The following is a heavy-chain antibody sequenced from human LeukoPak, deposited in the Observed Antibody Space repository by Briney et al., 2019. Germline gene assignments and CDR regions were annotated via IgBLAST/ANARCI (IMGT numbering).Heavy chain of an antibody. Sequence: PGGSLRLSCAASGFTFSSYDMHWVRPATGKGLEWVSAIGTAGDTYYPGSVKGRFTISRENAKNSLYLQMNSLRAEDTAVYYCARAPRAYYYDSSGGGMDVWGQGTTVTVSS. J-gene: IGHJ6*02. V-gene: IGHV3-13*01. D-gene: IGHD3-22*01. CDR3: ARAPRAYYYDSSGGGMDV. CDR2: IGTAGDT. CDR1: GFTFSSYD.